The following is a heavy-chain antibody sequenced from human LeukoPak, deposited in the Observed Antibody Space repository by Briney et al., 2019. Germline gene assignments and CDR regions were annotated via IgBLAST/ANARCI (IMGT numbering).Heavy chain of an antibody. CDR3: ATDRGFYGGNSEYYFDY. D-gene: IGHD4-23*01. V-gene: IGHV1-24*01. CDR2: FDPEDGET. J-gene: IGHJ4*02. Sequence: ASVRVSCKVSGYTLTELSMHWMRQAPGKGLEWMGGFDPEDGETIYAQKFQGRVTMTEDTSTDTAYMELSSLRSEDTAVYYCATDRGFYGGNSEYYFDYWGQGTLVTVSS. CDR1: GYTLTELS.